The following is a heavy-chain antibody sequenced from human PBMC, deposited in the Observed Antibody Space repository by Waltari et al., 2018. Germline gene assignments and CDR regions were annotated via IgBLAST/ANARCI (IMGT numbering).Heavy chain of an antibody. CDR1: GGSISSGGYY. CDR2: IYYSGST. V-gene: IGHV4-31*03. J-gene: IGHJ4*02. CDR3: ARDSARQMATIGFDY. D-gene: IGHD5-12*01. Sequence: QVQLQESGPGLVKPSQTLSLTCTVSGGSISSGGYYWSWIRQHPGKGLEWIGYIYYSGSTYYNPSLKGRVTISVDTSKNQFSLKRSSVTAADTAVYYCARDSARQMATIGFDYWGQGTLVTVSS.